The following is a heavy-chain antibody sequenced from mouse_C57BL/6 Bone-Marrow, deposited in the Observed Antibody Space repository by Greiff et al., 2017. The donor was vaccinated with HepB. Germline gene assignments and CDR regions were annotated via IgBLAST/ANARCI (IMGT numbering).Heavy chain of an antibody. CDR2: INPSNGGT. J-gene: IGHJ4*01. CDR1: GYTFTSYW. V-gene: IGHV1-53*01. Sequence: QVQLQQPGTELVKPGASVKLSCKASGYTFTSYWMHWVKQRPGQGLEWIGNINPSNGGTNYNEKFKSKATLTVDKSSSTAYMQLSSLTSEDSAVYYCESGVTTGVATSVYCYAMDYWGQGTSVTVSS. D-gene: IGHD1-1*01. CDR3: ESGVTTGVATSVYCYAMDY.